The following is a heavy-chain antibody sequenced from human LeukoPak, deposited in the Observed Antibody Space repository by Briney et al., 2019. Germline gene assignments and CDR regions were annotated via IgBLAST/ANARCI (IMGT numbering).Heavy chain of an antibody. CDR1: GFTFSSYA. Sequence: PGGSLRLSCAASGFTFSSYAMSWVRQAPGKGLEWVSAISGSGGSTYYADSVKGRFTTSRDNSKNTLYLQMNSLRAEDTAVYYCAKDRFGELYLNYFDYWGQGTLVTVSS. CDR2: ISGSGGST. D-gene: IGHD3-10*01. V-gene: IGHV3-23*01. J-gene: IGHJ4*02. CDR3: AKDRFGELYLNYFDY.